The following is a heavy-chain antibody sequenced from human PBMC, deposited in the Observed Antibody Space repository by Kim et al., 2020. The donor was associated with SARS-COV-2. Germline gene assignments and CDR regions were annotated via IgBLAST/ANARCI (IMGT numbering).Heavy chain of an antibody. V-gene: IGHV1-18*01. D-gene: IGHD3-16*01. Sequence: ASVKVSCKASGYTFTSYGISWVRQAPGQGLEWMGWISAYNGNTNYAQKLQGRVTMTTDTSTSTAYMELRSLRSDDTAVYYCARVDMITFGGAPLYYYYGMDVWGQGTTVTVSS. CDR2: ISAYNGNT. J-gene: IGHJ6*02. CDR1: GYTFTSYG. CDR3: ARVDMITFGGAPLYYYYGMDV.